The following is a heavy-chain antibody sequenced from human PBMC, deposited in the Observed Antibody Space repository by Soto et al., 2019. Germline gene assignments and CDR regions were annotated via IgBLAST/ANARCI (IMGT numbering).Heavy chain of an antibody. J-gene: IGHJ4*02. CDR1: GDSISSGDHY. CDR3: ARGAYSDSSSYFDY. CDR2: IYYSGTT. D-gene: IGHD6-6*01. Sequence: QVQLQESGPGLVKPSQTLSLTCTVSGDSISSGDHYWSWIRQPPGKGLEGIGYIYYSGTTYSRPSLQRRVTISVDTSKNQFSLKLNSVTAADTAVYYCARGAYSDSSSYFDYWGQGTLVPVSS. V-gene: IGHV4-30-4*01.